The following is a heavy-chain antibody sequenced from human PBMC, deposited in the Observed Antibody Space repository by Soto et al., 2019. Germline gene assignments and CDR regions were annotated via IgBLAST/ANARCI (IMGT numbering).Heavy chain of an antibody. J-gene: IGHJ4*02. Sequence: PGGSLRLSCSASGFTFSSYAMHWVRQAPGKGLEYVSAISSNGGSTYYADSVKGRFTISRDNSKNTLYLQMNSLRAEDTAVYYCAKDNGSGSYYKGSAGYWGQGTLVTVSS. CDR1: GFTFSSYA. V-gene: IGHV3-64*04. CDR2: ISSNGGST. CDR3: AKDNGSGSYYKGSAGY. D-gene: IGHD3-10*01.